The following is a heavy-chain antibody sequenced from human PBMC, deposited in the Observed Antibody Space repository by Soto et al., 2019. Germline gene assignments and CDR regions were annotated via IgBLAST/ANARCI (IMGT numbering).Heavy chain of an antibody. V-gene: IGHV1-69*12. CDR3: ASRRTKGTAPSWFDP. D-gene: IGHD2-21*02. CDR2: IIPIFGTA. CDR1: GGTFSSYA. J-gene: IGHJ5*02. Sequence: QVQLVQSGAEVKKPGSSVKVSCKASGGTFSSYAISWVRQAPGQGLEWMGGIIPIFGTANYAQKFQGRVTITADESTSTAYRELSSLRAEDTAVYYCASRRTKGTAPSWFDPWGQGTLVTVSS.